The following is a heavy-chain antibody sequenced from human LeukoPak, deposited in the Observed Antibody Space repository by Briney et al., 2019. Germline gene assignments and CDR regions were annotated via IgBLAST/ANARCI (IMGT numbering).Heavy chain of an antibody. J-gene: IGHJ5*02. Sequence: PSETLSLTCTVSGGSISSYYWGWIRQPPGKGLEWIGYIYYSGSTNYNPSLKSRVTISVDTSKNQFSLKLSSVTAADTAVYYCARRKVFGGSYGSNWFDPWGQGTLVTVSS. CDR2: IYYSGST. D-gene: IGHD1-26*01. CDR3: ARRKVFGGSYGSNWFDP. CDR1: GGSISSYY. V-gene: IGHV4-59*08.